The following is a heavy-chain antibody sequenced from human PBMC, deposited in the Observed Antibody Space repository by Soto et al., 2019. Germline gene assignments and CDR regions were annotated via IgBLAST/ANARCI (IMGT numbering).Heavy chain of an antibody. V-gene: IGHV3-11*01. Sequence: QVQLVESGGGLVKPGGSLRLSCATSGFIFSDYYMHWIRQAPGKGLEWISYISGNGRIIQYADSAKGRFTISRDNAQNSLYLQITSLRAEDTALYFWARDFDAESRTDFDYWGQGTLVTVSS. CDR3: ARDFDAESRTDFDY. J-gene: IGHJ4*02. CDR2: ISGNGRII. CDR1: GFIFSDYY.